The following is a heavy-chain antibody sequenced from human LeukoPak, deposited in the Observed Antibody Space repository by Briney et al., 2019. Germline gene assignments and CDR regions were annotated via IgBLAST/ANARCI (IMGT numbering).Heavy chain of an antibody. J-gene: IGHJ4*02. CDR2: ISYDGSNK. V-gene: IGHV3-30*01. Sequence: GGSLRLSCAASGFTFSSYAMTWVRQAPGKGLEWVAVISYDGSNKYYADSVKGRFTISRDNSKNTLYLQMNSLRAEDTAVYYCARGAARAYWGQGTLVTVSS. D-gene: IGHD6-6*01. CDR1: GFTFSSYA. CDR3: ARGAARAY.